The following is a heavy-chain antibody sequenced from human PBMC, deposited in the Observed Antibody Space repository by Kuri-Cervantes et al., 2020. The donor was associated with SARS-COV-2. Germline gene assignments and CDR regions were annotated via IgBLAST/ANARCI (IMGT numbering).Heavy chain of an antibody. V-gene: IGHV3-30-3*01. D-gene: IGHD2-15*01. J-gene: IGHJ6*02. CDR2: ISNDGSNK. CDR1: GFTFSSYA. CDR3: ARAFVMVVAAWRTGMDV. Sequence: GESLKISCAASGFTFSSYAMHWVRQAPGKVLEWVAVISNDGSNKYYADSVKGRFTISRDNSKNTLYLQMNSMRAEDKAVNYCARAFVMVVAAWRTGMDVWGQGTKVTVSS.